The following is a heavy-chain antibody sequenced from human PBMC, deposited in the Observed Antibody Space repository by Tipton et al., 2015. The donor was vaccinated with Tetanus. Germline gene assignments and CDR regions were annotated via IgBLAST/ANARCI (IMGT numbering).Heavy chain of an antibody. D-gene: IGHD3-3*02. Sequence: TLSLTCTVSGDSMTKYYWSWIRQPPGKGLEWIGRINTSGSSDYNPSLKGRVTMSIDMSNNQFSLKLNSVTAADTAVYFCARHLRRSGLEYFQPWGQGTLVTVSS. CDR3: ARHLRRSGLEYFQP. J-gene: IGHJ1*01. CDR2: INTSGSS. V-gene: IGHV4-4*08. CDR1: GDSMTKYY.